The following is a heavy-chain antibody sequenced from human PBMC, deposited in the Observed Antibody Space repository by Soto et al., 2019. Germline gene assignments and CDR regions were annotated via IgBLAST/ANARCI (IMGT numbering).Heavy chain of an antibody. CDR2: IYYSGST. J-gene: IGHJ4*02. CDR1: GGSISSSSYY. V-gene: IGHV4-39*01. Sequence: QLQLQESGPGLVKPSETLSLTCTVSGGSISSSSYYWGWIRQPPGKGLEWIGRIYYSGSTYYNPSLKSRVTISGDTSKTSCALKLSSVTAADTAVYYCARTTPRRGATSPRRFDYWGQRTLVTVSS. CDR3: ARTTPRRGATSPRRFDY. D-gene: IGHD1-26*01.